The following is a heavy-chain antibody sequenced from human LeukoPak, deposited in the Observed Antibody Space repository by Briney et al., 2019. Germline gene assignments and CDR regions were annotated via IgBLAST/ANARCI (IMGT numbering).Heavy chain of an antibody. J-gene: IGHJ4*02. CDR3: AKGSSSWYGAFDY. CDR1: GFTFSSYG. D-gene: IGHD6-13*01. CDR2: ISYDGSNK. Sequence: GRSLRLSCAASGFTFSSYGMHWVRQAPGKGLEWVAVISYDGSNKYYADSVKGRFTISRGNSKNTLYLQMNSLRAEDTAVYYCAKGSSSWYGAFDYWGQGTLVTVSS. V-gene: IGHV3-30*18.